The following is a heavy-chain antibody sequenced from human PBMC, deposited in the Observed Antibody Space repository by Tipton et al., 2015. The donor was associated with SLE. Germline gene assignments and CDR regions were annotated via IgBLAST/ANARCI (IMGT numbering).Heavy chain of an antibody. CDR2: INYSGNT. CDR3: ARLGYCGGDCYIGGAFDI. J-gene: IGHJ3*02. V-gene: IGHV4-34*01. D-gene: IGHD2-21*01. CDR1: GGTFSGYY. Sequence: TLSLTCADYGGTFSGYYWSWIRQSPGKGLEWIGEINYSGNTKYNPSLKSRVTISVDTSKNQFSLNLNFMTAADTAMYYCARLGYCGGDCYIGGAFDIWGQGTKVTVSS.